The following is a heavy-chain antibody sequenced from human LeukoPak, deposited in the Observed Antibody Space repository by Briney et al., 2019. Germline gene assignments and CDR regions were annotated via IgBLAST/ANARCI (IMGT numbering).Heavy chain of an antibody. CDR2: IYYSGRP. CDR1: GGSISSSSYY. V-gene: IGHV4-39*01. Sequence: SETLSLTCTVSGGSISSSSYYWGWIRQPPGKGLEWIVSIYYSGRPYYNPSLKSRVTISEDTSKNQFSLKLSSVTAADTAVYYCARLNGGYDIFDYWGQGTLVTVSS. J-gene: IGHJ4*02. D-gene: IGHD5-12*01. CDR3: ARLNGGYDIFDY.